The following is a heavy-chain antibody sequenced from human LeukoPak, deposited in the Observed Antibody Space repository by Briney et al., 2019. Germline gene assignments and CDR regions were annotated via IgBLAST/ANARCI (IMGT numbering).Heavy chain of an antibody. J-gene: IGHJ4*02. V-gene: IGHV1-8*01. CDR2: MNPNSGNT. CDR3: ARGLKGTVVRGVITYYFDY. D-gene: IGHD3-10*01. CDR1: GYTFTSYD. Sequence: ASVKVSCKASGYTFTSYDINWVRQATGQGLEWMGWMNPNSGNTGYAQKFQGRVTMTRNTSISTAYMELSSLRSEDTAVYYCARGLKGTVVRGVITYYFDYWGQGTLVTVSS.